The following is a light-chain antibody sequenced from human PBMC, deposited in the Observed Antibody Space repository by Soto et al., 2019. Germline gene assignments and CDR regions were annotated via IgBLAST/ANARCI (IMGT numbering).Light chain of an antibody. CDR2: AAA. CDR3: LQDHSYPRT. CDR1: QGIGND. Sequence: AIQMTQSPSSLSASVGDRVTITCRSSQGIGNDLGWYQQKPGKAPILLIYAAARLQSEVRSRFSGSGSGTDFTLTISSLRPEDFATYYCLQDHSYPRTFGQGTTVEVK. J-gene: IGKJ1*01. V-gene: IGKV1-6*01.